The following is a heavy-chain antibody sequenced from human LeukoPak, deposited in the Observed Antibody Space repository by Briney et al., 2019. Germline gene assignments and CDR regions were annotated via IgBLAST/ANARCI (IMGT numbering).Heavy chain of an antibody. D-gene: IGHD6-13*01. CDR2: ISSSGSTI. CDR3: ARSRAAAGTGYFDY. CDR1: GFTFSDYY. J-gene: IGHJ4*02. Sequence: GGSLRLSCAASGFTFSDYYMSWIRQAPGKGLEWVSYISSSGSTIYYADSVKGRFTLSRDNDKNLLYVQMNSLRAEDTAVYYCARSRAAAGTGYFDYWGQGTLVTVSS. V-gene: IGHV3-11*04.